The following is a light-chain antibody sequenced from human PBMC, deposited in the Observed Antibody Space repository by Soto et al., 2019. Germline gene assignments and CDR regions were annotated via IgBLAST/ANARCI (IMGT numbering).Light chain of an antibody. V-gene: IGKV3-11*01. CDR3: QQRSNWPLT. CDR1: QSVSSY. Sequence: EIVLTQSPATLSLSPGERATLSCRASQSVSSYLAWYQQKPGQAPRLLIYDASNRATGIPARFSGRRSGTDFPLPISSLEPEDFAVYYCQQRSNWPLTFGGGTKVEIK. CDR2: DAS. J-gene: IGKJ4*01.